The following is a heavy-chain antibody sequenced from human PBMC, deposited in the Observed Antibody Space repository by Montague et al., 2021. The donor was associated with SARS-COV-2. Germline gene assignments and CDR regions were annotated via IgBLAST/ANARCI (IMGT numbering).Heavy chain of an antibody. CDR3: ARDGIAAAGKYYYYGMDV. D-gene: IGHD6-13*01. CDR2: IKQDGIEK. V-gene: IGHV3-7*01. CDR1: GFTFSSSW. Sequence: SLRLSCAASGFTFSSSWMSWVRQAPGKGLDCFANIKQDGIEKYYVDSVQDRFTISRDNAKNSLYLQMNSLRAEDTAVYYCARDGIAAAGKYYYYGMDVWGQGTTVTVSS. J-gene: IGHJ6*02.